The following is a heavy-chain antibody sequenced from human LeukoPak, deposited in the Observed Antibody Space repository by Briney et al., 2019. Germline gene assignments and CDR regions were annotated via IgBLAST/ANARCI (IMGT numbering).Heavy chain of an antibody. CDR2: IIPIFGTA. CDR1: GGTLSSYA. J-gene: IGHJ5*02. Sequence: ASVKVSCKASGGTLSSYAISWVRQAPGQELEWMGGIIPIFGTAKYAQKFQGRVTITADESTSTAYMELSSLRSEDTAVYYCARGSLMVRGDHNWFDPWGQGTLVTVSS. CDR3: ARGSLMVRGDHNWFDP. V-gene: IGHV1-69*13. D-gene: IGHD3-10*01.